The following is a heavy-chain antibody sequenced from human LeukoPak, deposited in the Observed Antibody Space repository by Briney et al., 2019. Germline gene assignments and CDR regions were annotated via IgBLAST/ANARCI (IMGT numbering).Heavy chain of an antibody. V-gene: IGHV3-7*01. CDR1: GFTFSNYW. J-gene: IGHJ4*02. Sequence: PGGSLRLSCAASGFTFSNYWMSWVRQAPGKGLEWVANIKQDGSEKYYVDSVKGRFTISRDNAKNSLYLQMNSLRAEDTAVYYCARDRGSGWYRADYFDYWGQGTLVTLSS. D-gene: IGHD6-19*01. CDR3: ARDRGSGWYRADYFDY. CDR2: IKQDGSEK.